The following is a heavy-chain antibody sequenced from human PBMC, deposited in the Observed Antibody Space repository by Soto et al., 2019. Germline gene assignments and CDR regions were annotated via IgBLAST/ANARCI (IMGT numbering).Heavy chain of an antibody. D-gene: IGHD2-21*01. CDR2: IYYSGST. CDR1: GGSISSYY. V-gene: IGHV4-59*01. CDR3: ARGDDYYYYGMYV. Sequence: SETLSLTCTVSGGSISSYYWSWIRKPPGKGLEWIGYIYYSGSTNYAQKFQGWVTMTRDTSISTAYMELSRLRSDDMAVYYCARGDDYYYYGMYVWGQGTTVTVSS. J-gene: IGHJ6*02.